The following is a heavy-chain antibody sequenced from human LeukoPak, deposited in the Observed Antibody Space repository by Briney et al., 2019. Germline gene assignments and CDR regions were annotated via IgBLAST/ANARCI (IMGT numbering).Heavy chain of an antibody. Sequence: PGGSLRLSCAASGFILSICSMNWVRQAPGKGLEWVSYISSSSTTIYYADSVKGRFTISRDNAKNSLYLQMNSLRADDTAVYYCARSRWLDAFDYWGQGTLVTVSS. D-gene: IGHD6-19*01. J-gene: IGHJ4*02. CDR1: GFILSICS. V-gene: IGHV3-48*01. CDR3: ARSRWLDAFDY. CDR2: ISSSSTTI.